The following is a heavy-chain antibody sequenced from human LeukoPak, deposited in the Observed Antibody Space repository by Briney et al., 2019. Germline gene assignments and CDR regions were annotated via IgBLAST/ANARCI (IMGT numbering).Heavy chain of an antibody. CDR1: GFTFSSYS. CDR3: ARVTGAVAGLDY. CDR2: ISSSSSYI. Sequence: GGSLRLSCAASGFTFSSYSMNWVRQAPGKGLEWVSSISSSSSYIYYADSVKGRFTISRDNAKNSLYLQMNSLRAEDTAVYYCARVTGAVAGLDYWGQGTLVTVSS. D-gene: IGHD6-19*01. J-gene: IGHJ4*02. V-gene: IGHV3-21*01.